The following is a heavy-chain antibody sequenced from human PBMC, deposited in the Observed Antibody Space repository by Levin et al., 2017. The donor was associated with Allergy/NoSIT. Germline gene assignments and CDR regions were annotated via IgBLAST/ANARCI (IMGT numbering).Heavy chain of an antibody. J-gene: IGHJ4*02. CDR3: AKECYDSSGYSD. D-gene: IGHD3-22*01. V-gene: IGHV3-30*18. CDR2: ISYDGSNK. Sequence: PGGSLRLSCAASGFTFSSYGMHWVRQAPGKGLEWVAVISYDGSNKYYADSVKGRFTISRDNSKNTLYLQMNSLRAEDTAVYYCAKECYDSSGYSDWGQGTLVTVSS. CDR1: GFTFSSYG.